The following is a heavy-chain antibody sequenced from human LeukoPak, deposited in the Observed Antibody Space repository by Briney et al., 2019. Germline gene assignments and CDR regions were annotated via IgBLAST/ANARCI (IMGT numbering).Heavy chain of an antibody. CDR1: GFTFSDYW. D-gene: IGHD1-26*01. CDR3: AKVGTWELQRVFEN. CDR2: VGRDGSEK. Sequence: PGGSPRLSCAASGFTFSDYWMTWVRQVPGKGLEWVANVGRDGSEKNYVDSVEGRFTISRDNAKKSLDLEMNSLRVEDTALYYCAKVGTWELQRVFENWGQGTLVTVSS. V-gene: IGHV3-7*01. J-gene: IGHJ4*02.